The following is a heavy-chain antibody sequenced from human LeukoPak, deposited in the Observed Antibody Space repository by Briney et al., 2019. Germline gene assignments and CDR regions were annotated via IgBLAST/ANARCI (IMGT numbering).Heavy chain of an antibody. Sequence: GGSLRLSCAASGFTFSSYSMNWVRQAPGKGLEWVSSISSSSSYIYYADSVKGRFTISRDNAKNSLYLQMNSLRAEDTAVYYCARETGDYYDSKEGYWGQGTLVTVSS. V-gene: IGHV3-21*01. CDR2: ISSSSSYI. CDR1: GFTFSSYS. CDR3: ARETGDYYDSKEGY. D-gene: IGHD3-22*01. J-gene: IGHJ4*02.